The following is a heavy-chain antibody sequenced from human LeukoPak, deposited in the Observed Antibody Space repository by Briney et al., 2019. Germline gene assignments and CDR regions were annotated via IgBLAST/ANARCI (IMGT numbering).Heavy chain of an antibody. CDR2: TIPIFGTA. V-gene: IGHV1-69*05. Sequence: SVKVSCKASGRTFSSYAISWVRQAPGQGLEWMGGTIPIFGTANYAQKFQGRVTITTDESTSTAYMELSSLRSGDTAVYYCARDLTKGYCSGGSCYDRFDPWGQGTLVTVSS. CDR3: ARDLTKGYCSGGSCYDRFDP. D-gene: IGHD2-15*01. CDR1: GRTFSSYA. J-gene: IGHJ5*02.